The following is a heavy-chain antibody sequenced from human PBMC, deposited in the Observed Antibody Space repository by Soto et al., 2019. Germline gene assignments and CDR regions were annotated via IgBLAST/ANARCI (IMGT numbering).Heavy chain of an antibody. CDR3: ARLRRKAPLGWYFDL. Sequence: GEPLKVSCKGSGYSFTNYCISWVRQMPGKGLEWMGRIDPSDSYTNYSPSFQGHVTISADKSISTAYLQWSSLKASDTAMYYCARLRRKAPLGWYFDLWGRGTLVTVSS. V-gene: IGHV5-10-1*01. CDR2: IDPSDSYT. J-gene: IGHJ2*01. D-gene: IGHD6-13*01. CDR1: GYSFTNYC.